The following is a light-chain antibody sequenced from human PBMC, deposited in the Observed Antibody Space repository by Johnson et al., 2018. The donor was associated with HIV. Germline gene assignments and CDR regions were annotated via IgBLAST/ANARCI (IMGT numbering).Light chain of an antibody. CDR2: DNN. V-gene: IGLV1-51*01. CDR1: SSNIGNNY. J-gene: IGLJ1*01. CDR3: GTGDSNLSVDFA. Sequence: VLTQPPSVSAAPGQKVTISCSGSSSNIGNNYVSWYQQLPGTAPKLLIYDNNKRPSGIPDRFSGSKSGTSATLGITGLQTGDEAGYYSGTGDSNLSVDFAFGTGTKVTV.